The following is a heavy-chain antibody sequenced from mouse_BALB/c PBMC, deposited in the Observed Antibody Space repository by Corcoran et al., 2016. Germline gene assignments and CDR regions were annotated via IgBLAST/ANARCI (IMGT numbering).Heavy chain of an antibody. CDR1: GYTFTNYG. V-gene: IGHV9-1*02. J-gene: IGHJ3*01. Sequence: QIQLVQSGPELKKPGETVKISCKASGYTFTNYGMNWVKQAPGKGLKWMGWITTYTGEPTYADDFKGRFAFSLETSASTAYLQINNLKNEDMATYYCARDDDGAWFAYWGQGTLVTVSA. D-gene: IGHD2-4*01. CDR2: ITTYTGEP. CDR3: ARDDDGAWFAY.